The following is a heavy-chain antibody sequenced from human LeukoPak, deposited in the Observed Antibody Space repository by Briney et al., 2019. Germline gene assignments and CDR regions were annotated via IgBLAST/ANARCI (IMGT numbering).Heavy chain of an antibody. Sequence: SETLSLTCTVSGYSISSGYYWGWIRQPPGKGLEWIGSFYNSGNTYYNPSLKSRVTISVDTSKNQFSLKLSSVTAADTAVYYCARGSVAAMDLAHLFDYWGQGTLVTVSS. D-gene: IGHD5-18*01. V-gene: IGHV4-38-2*02. CDR1: GYSISSGYY. J-gene: IGHJ4*02. CDR2: FYNSGNT. CDR3: ARGSVAAMDLAHLFDY.